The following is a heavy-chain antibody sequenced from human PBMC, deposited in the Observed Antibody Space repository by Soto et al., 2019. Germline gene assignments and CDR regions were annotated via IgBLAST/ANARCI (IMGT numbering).Heavy chain of an antibody. CDR3: ARGGDPDY. D-gene: IGHD2-21*02. V-gene: IGHV3-74*01. J-gene: IGHJ4*02. Sequence: EVQLVESGGGLVQPGGSLRLSCVASGFTFNYYWMHWVRQAPGKGLVWVSRIQSDGSSPDYVDSVKGRFTISRDNAKHTLYLQMNTLRAEDTAVYYCARGGDPDYWGQGTLVTVSS. CDR1: GFTFNYYW. CDR2: IQSDGSSP.